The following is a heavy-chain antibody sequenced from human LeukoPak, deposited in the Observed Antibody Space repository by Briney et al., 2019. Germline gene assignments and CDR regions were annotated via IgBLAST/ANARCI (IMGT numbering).Heavy chain of an antibody. D-gene: IGHD3-10*01. CDR3: ARRAPFYYNSWSPTHGYGMDV. CDR1: GFTFSDYY. J-gene: IGHJ6*02. CDR2: ISTSGSAV. Sequence: PGGSLRLSCAASGFTFSDYYMAWIRQAPGKGLEWISYISTSGSAVYYADSVKGRFTMSRDNAKNSLYLQMNSLRAEDTAVYYCARRAPFYYNSWSPTHGYGMDVWGQGTTVTVSS. V-gene: IGHV3-11*01.